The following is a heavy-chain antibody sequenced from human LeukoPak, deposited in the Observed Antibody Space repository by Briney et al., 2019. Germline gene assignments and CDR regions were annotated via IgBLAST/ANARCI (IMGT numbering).Heavy chain of an antibody. CDR2: IVPILDVA. D-gene: IGHD2-15*01. CDR1: GGTFSSYA. J-gene: IGHJ4*02. V-gene: IGHV1-69*04. Sequence: SVKVSCKASGGTFSSYAISWVRQAPGQGLEWMGRIVPILDVADYAQKFQGRVTITADESTSTAYMELSSLRSEDTAVYYCARGFCSGGSCYFYYWGQGTLVTVSS. CDR3: ARGFCSGGSCYFYY.